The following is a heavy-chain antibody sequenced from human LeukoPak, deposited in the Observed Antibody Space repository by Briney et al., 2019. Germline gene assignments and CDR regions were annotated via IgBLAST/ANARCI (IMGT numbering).Heavy chain of an antibody. V-gene: IGHV4-39*01. D-gene: IGHD3-9*01. CDR3: ARTAGVLRYFDWLTY. CDR2: IYYSGYT. CDR1: GGSIRSSTYY. J-gene: IGHJ4*02. Sequence: PSETLSLTCTVSGGSIRSSTYYWAWIRQPPGKGLEWIGSIYYSGYTHQNPSLKSPVTISVDTSKNQFSLKLDSVTAADTAVYYCARTAGVLRYFDWLTYWGQGILVTVSS.